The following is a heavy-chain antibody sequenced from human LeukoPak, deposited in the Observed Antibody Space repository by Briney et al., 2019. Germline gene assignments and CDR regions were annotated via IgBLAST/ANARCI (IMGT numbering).Heavy chain of an antibody. CDR1: GYTFTNYR. CDR3: ALAVPKYFDP. J-gene: IGHJ5*02. Sequence: GESLKISCKASGYTFTNYRIGWVRQMPGKGLEWMGIIYPGDSDTRYSPSFQDQVTISADKSINTAYLQWSSLKASDTAMYYCALAVPKYFDPWGQGTLVTVSS. D-gene: IGHD2-15*01. V-gene: IGHV5-51*01. CDR2: IYPGDSDT.